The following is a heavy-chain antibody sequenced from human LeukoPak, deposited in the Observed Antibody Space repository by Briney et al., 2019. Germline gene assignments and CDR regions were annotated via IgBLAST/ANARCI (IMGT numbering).Heavy chain of an antibody. CDR1: GYTFTSYD. CDR2: MNPNSGDT. CDR3: ARGLTMIVKPLGY. D-gene: IGHD3-22*01. Sequence: ASVKVSCKASGYTFTSYDINWVRQATGQGLEWMGWMNPNSGDTGYAQKFQGRVTMTRNTSISTAYMELSSLRSEDTAVYYYARGLTMIVKPLGYWGQGTLVTVSS. J-gene: IGHJ4*02. V-gene: IGHV1-8*01.